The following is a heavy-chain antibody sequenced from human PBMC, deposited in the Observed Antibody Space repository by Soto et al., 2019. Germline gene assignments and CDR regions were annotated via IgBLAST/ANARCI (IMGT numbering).Heavy chain of an antibody. V-gene: IGHV3-21*01. CDR1: GFTFSSYS. D-gene: IGHD2-8*01. CDR3: ARDTPYCTNGVCYPTPDAFDI. Sequence: EVQLVESGGGLVKPGGSLRLSCAASGFTFSSYSMNWVRQAPGKGLEWVSSISSSSSYIYYADSVKGRFTISRDNAKNSLYLQMTSLRAEDTAVYYCARDTPYCTNGVCYPTPDAFDIWGQGTMVTVSS. CDR2: ISSSSSYI. J-gene: IGHJ3*02.